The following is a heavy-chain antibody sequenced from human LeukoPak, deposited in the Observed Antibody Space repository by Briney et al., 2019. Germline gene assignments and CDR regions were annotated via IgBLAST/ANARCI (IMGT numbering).Heavy chain of an antibody. J-gene: IGHJ6*03. CDR2: IYSGGST. CDR3: ARATFWSGYQRDSWYMDV. CDR1: GFTVSSNY. V-gene: IGHV3-66*02. D-gene: IGHD3-3*01. Sequence: GGSLRLSCAASGFTVSSNYMTWVRQAPGKGLEWVSVIYSGGSTYYADSVKGRFTISRDNSENTLYLLMNSLRAEDTAVYYCARATFWSGYQRDSWYMDVWGKGTTVTVSS.